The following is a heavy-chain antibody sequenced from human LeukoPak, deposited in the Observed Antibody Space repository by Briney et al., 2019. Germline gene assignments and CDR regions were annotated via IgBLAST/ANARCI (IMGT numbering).Heavy chain of an antibody. V-gene: IGHV3-48*02. J-gene: IGHJ4*02. CDR3: ARWFTSGRGFFDY. CDR2: ISSSSTII. CDR1: GFTFSHYS. Sequence: GGSLTLSCAASGFTFSHYSMNWVRQAPGKGLEGVSYISSSSTIIYYAACVKGRFTISRDNAKNSLYLQMNSLRDEDTAVYYCARWFTSGRGFFDYWGQGILVTVSS. D-gene: IGHD6-19*01.